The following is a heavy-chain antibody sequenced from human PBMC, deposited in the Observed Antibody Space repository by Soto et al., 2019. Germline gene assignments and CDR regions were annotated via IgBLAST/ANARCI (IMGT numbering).Heavy chain of an antibody. CDR3: ARDQEEGYCSSTSCYAYYFDY. V-gene: IGHV3-23*01. D-gene: IGHD2-2*01. CDR2: ISGSGGST. CDR1: GFTFSSYA. Sequence: GGSLRISCAASGFTFSSYAMSWVRQAPGKGLEWVSAISGSGGSTYYADSVKGRFTISRDNSKNTLYLQMNSLRAEDTAVYYCARDQEEGYCSSTSCYAYYFDYWGQGTLVTVSS. J-gene: IGHJ4*02.